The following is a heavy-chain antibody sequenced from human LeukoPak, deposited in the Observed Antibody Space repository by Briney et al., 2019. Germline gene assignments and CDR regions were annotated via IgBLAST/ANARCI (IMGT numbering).Heavy chain of an antibody. J-gene: IGHJ5*02. CDR2: ISSSSSYI. D-gene: IGHD2-2*01. CDR1: GFTFSSYS. V-gene: IGHV3-21*01. CDR3: ARSWTGYCSSTSCYHH. Sequence: PGGSLRLSRAASGFTFSSYSMNWVRQAPGKGLEWVSSISSSSSYIYYADSVKGRFTISRDNAKNSLYLQMNSLRAEDTAVYYCARSWTGYCSSTSCYHHWGQGTLVTVSS.